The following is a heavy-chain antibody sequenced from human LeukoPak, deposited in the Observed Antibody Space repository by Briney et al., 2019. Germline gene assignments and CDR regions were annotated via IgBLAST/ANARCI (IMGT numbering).Heavy chain of an antibody. J-gene: IGHJ5*02. Sequence: GGSLRLSCTVSGFTFEDYGMNWVRQVPGKEPEWVSGLNWNGGGRRYADSVKGRFIISRDNAKGVLYLQLNDLRVEDTALYYCARDAVPSGRSWFDPWGQGTPATVSS. CDR1: GFTFEDYG. V-gene: IGHV3-20*04. D-gene: IGHD4-17*01. CDR3: ARDAVPSGRSWFDP. CDR2: LNWNGGGR.